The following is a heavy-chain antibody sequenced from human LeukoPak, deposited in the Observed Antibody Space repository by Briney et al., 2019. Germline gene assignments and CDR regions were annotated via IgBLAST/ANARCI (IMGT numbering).Heavy chain of an antibody. D-gene: IGHD6-13*01. CDR3: AKDKMRRHSSSWQPFFDY. Sequence: GGSLRLSCAASGFTFSTYGMHWVRQAPGKGLDWVTFIHYDGTNRYYADSVKGRFTISRDNSKNTVYLQMNSLRAEDTAVYYCAKDKMRRHSSSWQPFFDYWGQGTLVTVSS. J-gene: IGHJ4*02. CDR1: GFTFSTYG. V-gene: IGHV3-30*02. CDR2: IHYDGTNR.